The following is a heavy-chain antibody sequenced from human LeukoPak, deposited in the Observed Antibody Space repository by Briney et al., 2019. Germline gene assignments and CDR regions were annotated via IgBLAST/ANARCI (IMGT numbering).Heavy chain of an antibody. CDR3: ATIRLYGSGPDY. D-gene: IGHD3-10*01. J-gene: IGHJ4*02. CDR1: GGSISSYY. Sequence: SETLSLTCTGSGGSISSYYWSWIWQPPGKGLEWIWYIYYSGSTNYNPSLKSRVTISVDTSKNQFSLKLSSVTAADTAVYYCATIRLYGSGPDYWGQGTLVTVSS. V-gene: IGHV4-59*08. CDR2: IYYSGST.